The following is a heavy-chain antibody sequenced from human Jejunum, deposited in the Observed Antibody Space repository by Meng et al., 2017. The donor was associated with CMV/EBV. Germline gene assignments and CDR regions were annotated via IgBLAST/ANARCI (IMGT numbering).Heavy chain of an antibody. CDR1: GFIVTTYW. J-gene: IGHJ3*01. V-gene: IGHV3-74*01. CDR3: AREYMRRGDAWYDAFDL. CDR2: IGGDGSHR. D-gene: IGHD6-13*01. Sequence: VQLVESGGGLVRPGGSLRLSCEASGFIVTTYWVHWVRQVPGKGPVWLSRIGGDGSHRDYVDSVKGRFTISRDNARNTVYLQMNSLRDDDSAVYYCAREYMRRGDAWYDAFDLWGQGTLVTVSS.